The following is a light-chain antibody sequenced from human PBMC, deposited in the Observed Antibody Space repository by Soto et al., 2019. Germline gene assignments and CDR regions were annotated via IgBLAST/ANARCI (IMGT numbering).Light chain of an antibody. CDR2: GAT. CDR3: QQYSNSPFT. V-gene: IGKV3-20*01. J-gene: IGKJ3*01. Sequence: EIVLAQSPGTLSMSPGERATPSCRASQSVSSRYVAWFQQKPGQAPRLLMSGATNRATGIPDRFSGSGSGTDFTLTISRLEPEDFAVYYCQQYSNSPFTFGPGTTVDI. CDR1: QSVSSRY.